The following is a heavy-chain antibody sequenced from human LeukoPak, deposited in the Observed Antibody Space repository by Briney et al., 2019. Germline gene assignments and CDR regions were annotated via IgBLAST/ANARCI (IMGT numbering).Heavy chain of an antibody. D-gene: IGHD3-10*01. CDR1: GYTFTSYG. CDR3: ARGRDGSGTFPNWFDP. Sequence: GASVKVSCKASGYTFTSYGISWVRQAPGQGLEWMGWISAYNGNTNYAQKLQGRVTMTTDTSTSTAYMELRSLRSDDTAVYYCARGRDGSGTFPNWFDPWGQGTLVTVSS. CDR2: ISAYNGNT. J-gene: IGHJ5*02. V-gene: IGHV1-18*01.